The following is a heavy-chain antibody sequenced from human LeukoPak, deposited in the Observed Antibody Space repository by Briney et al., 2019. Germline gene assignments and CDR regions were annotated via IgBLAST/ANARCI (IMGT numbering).Heavy chain of an antibody. D-gene: IGHD6-19*01. V-gene: IGHV1-18*01. CDR3: ARDPEQWLVRNWFDP. J-gene: IGHJ5*02. Sequence: ASVKVSCTASGYTFTTYGISWVRQAPGQGLEWMGWISAYNGNTNYAQKFQGRVTMTTDTSTSTAYMELRSLRSDDTAVYYCARDPEQWLVRNWFDPWGQGTLVTVSS. CDR1: GYTFTTYG. CDR2: ISAYNGNT.